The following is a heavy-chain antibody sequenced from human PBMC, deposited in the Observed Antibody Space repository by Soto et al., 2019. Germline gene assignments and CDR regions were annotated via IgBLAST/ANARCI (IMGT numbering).Heavy chain of an antibody. J-gene: IGHJ4*02. CDR2: ISGSGGST. V-gene: IGHV3-23*01. CDR3: AREYDYVWGSYQNFDY. D-gene: IGHD3-16*01. Sequence: GGSLRLSCAASGFTFSSYAMSWVRQAPGKGLEWVSAISGSGGSTYYADSVKGRFTISRDNSKNTLYLQMNSLRAEDTAVYYCAREYDYVWGSYQNFDYWGQGTLVTVSS. CDR1: GFTFSSYA.